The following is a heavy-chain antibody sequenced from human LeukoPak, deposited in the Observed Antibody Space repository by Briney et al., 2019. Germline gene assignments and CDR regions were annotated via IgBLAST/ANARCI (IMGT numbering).Heavy chain of an antibody. J-gene: IGHJ4*02. V-gene: IGHV3-7*03. Sequence: GGSLRLSCAASGFTFSSYWMTWVRQAPGKGLEWVANIREDGSEKYYVDSVKGRFTVSRDNAKNSLYLQMNSLRADDTAVYYCANTGVDYWGQGTLVTVSS. CDR3: ANTGVDY. CDR2: IREDGSEK. D-gene: IGHD1-1*01. CDR1: GFTFSSYW.